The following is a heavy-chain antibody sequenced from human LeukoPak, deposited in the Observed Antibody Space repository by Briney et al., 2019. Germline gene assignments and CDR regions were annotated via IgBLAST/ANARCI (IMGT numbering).Heavy chain of an antibody. V-gene: IGHV4-34*01. J-gene: IGHJ4*02. D-gene: IGHD4-17*01. Sequence: SETLSLTCAVYGGSFSGYYWSWIRQPPGKGLEWIGEINHSGSTNYNPSLKSRVTMSVDTSKNQFSLKLSSVTAADTAVYYCARVYGDYGDYWGQGTLVTVSS. CDR1: GGSFSGYY. CDR3: ARVYGDYGDY. CDR2: INHSGST.